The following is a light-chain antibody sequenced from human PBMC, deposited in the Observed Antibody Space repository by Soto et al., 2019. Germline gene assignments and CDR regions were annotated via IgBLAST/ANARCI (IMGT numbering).Light chain of an antibody. Sequence: QSALTQPRSVSGSPGQSVTISCTGTSSDVGNYNYVSWYQQHPGKAPKVMIYDVNKWPSGVPDRFSGSKSGNTASLTISGRQAEDEADYYCCSYAGRYTWVFGGGTKLTVL. CDR2: DVN. CDR1: SSDVGNYNY. J-gene: IGLJ3*02. V-gene: IGLV2-11*01. CDR3: CSYAGRYTWV.